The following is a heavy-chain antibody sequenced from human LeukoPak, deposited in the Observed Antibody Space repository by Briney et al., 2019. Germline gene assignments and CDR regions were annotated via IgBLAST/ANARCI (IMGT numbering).Heavy chain of an antibody. D-gene: IGHD6-19*01. V-gene: IGHV3-23*01. CDR2: ISGSGGST. CDR3: AKGTGSGWSWYYFDY. Sequence: GGSLRLSCAASGFTFSSYAMSWVRQAPGKGLEWVSAISGSGGSTYYANSVKGRFTISRDNSKNTLYLQMSSLRAEDTAVYYCAKGTGSGWSWYYFDYWGQGTLVTVSS. J-gene: IGHJ4*02. CDR1: GFTFSSYA.